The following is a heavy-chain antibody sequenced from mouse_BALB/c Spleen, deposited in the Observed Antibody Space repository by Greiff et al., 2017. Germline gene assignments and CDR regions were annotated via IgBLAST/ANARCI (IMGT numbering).Heavy chain of an antibody. V-gene: IGHV3-2*02. J-gene: IGHJ2*01. Sequence: EVKLQESGPGLVKPSQSLSLTCTVTGYSITSDYAWNWIRQFPGNKLEWMGYISYSGSTSYNPSLKSRISITRDTSKNQFFLQLNSVTTEDTATYYCARGPSQLDYWGQGTTLTVSS. CDR2: ISYSGST. CDR3: ARGPSQLDY. D-gene: IGHD2-12*01. CDR1: GYSITSDYA.